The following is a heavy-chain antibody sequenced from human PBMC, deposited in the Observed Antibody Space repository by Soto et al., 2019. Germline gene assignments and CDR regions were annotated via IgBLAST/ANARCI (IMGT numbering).Heavy chain of an antibody. CDR3: AKDNRLPPIAVAGPGRYFDY. J-gene: IGHJ4*02. CDR2: ISGSGGST. Sequence: GGSLRLSCAASGFTFSSYAMSWVRQAPGKGLEWVSSISGSGGSTYYADSVKGRFTISRDNSKNTLYLQMNSLRAEDTAVYYCAKDNRLPPIAVAGPGRYFDYWGQGTLVTVSS. V-gene: IGHV3-23*01. D-gene: IGHD6-19*01. CDR1: GFTFSSYA.